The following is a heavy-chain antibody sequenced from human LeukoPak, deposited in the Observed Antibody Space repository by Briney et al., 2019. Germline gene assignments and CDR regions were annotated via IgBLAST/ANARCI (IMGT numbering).Heavy chain of an antibody. Sequence: GASVKVSCKASGYTFTSYDINWVRQATGQGLEWMGWINPNSGGTNYAQKFQGRVTMTRDTSISTAYMELSRLRSDDTAVYYCARSLRLGELSLYGYWGQGTLVTVSS. CDR2: INPNSGGT. CDR3: ARSLRLGELSLYGY. V-gene: IGHV1-2*02. J-gene: IGHJ4*02. CDR1: GYTFTSYD. D-gene: IGHD3-16*02.